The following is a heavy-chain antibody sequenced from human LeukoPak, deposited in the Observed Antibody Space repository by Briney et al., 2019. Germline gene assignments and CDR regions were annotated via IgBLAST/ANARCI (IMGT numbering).Heavy chain of an antibody. D-gene: IGHD2-21*02. Sequence: GESLKISCTAAGYSSTSDCIGWGRHMPREGLVWRGSIDHSDSETRYPPPCQGEVTISVDKTLTTAYLQWNSVKASNTAMYYCARQTAMGRSGDYWGEGTLASGSS. CDR3: ARQTAMGRSGDY. CDR1: GYSSTSDC. J-gene: IGHJ4*02. CDR2: IDHSDSET. V-gene: IGHV5-51*01.